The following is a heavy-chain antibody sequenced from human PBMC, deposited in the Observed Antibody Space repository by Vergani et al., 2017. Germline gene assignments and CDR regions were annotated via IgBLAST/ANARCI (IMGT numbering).Heavy chain of an antibody. V-gene: IGHV3-9*01. D-gene: IGHD6-19*01. J-gene: IGHJ4*02. CDR1: GFTFSSYA. Sequence: EVQLLESGGGLVQPGGSLRLSCAASGFTFSSYAMSWVRQAPGKGLEWVSVISWNSGSIGYADSVKGRFTISRDNAKNSLYLQMNSLRAEDTALYYCAKDSSRGIAVAGFDYWGQGTLVTVSS. CDR2: ISWNSGSI. CDR3: AKDSSRGIAVAGFDY.